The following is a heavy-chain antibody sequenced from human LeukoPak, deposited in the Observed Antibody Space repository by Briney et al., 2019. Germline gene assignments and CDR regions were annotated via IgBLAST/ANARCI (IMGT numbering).Heavy chain of an antibody. CDR2: IYENGGTT. J-gene: IGHJ4*02. V-gene: IGHV3-23*01. CDR1: GFTFRSHA. Sequence: TGGSLRLSCVGSGFTFRSHAMSWVRQAPEKGLEFVSGIYENGGTTYYADSVKGRFSISRDNSKDTLYLQMNSLRAEDTALYYCAKGGELGAPYYFDHWGQGTLLTVSS. CDR3: AKGGELGAPYYFDH. D-gene: IGHD3-16*01.